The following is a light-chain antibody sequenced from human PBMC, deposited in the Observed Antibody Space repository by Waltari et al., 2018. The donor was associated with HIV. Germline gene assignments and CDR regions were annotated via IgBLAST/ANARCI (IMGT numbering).Light chain of an antibody. J-gene: IGLJ1*01. V-gene: IGLV3-25*03. CDR2: KDT. CDR1: ALPKQY. Sequence: SYELTQPPSVSVSPGQTARITCSGDALPKQYVYWYQQKPGQAPVLVIYKDTERPSGFPERFSGSSSGTTVTLTISGVQAEDEADYYCHSADGSATYVFGTGTKVTVL. CDR3: HSADGSATYV.